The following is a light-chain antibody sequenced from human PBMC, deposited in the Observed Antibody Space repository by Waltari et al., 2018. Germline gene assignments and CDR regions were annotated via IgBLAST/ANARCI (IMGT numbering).Light chain of an antibody. CDR3: QTGGHGSWV. CDR2: INSDGSH. V-gene: IGLV4-69*01. J-gene: IGLJ3*02. Sequence: QLVLTQSPSASASLGASVTLTCPLSSGHSSNIVAWHQQQPEKGRRYLMKINSDGSHNKGDEIPDRFSGSSSGAERYLTISSVQPEDEADYYCQTGGHGSWVFGGGTTLTVL. CDR1: SGHSSNI.